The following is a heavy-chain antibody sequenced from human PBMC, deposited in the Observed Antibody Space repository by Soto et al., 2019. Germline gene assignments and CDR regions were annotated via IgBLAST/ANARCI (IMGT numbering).Heavy chain of an antibody. CDR2: VSPPFRTS. CDR3: ARVLYYGSGSYSPYGMDV. CDR1: GVSFNNNG. Sequence: QVQLVQSGAEVKKPGSSVKVSCKTSGVSFNNNGIGWVRQAPGHGLEWMGGVSPPFRTSNYARKFQGRISITADASTGTVNMVLSSLTSEDTAQYYCARVLYYGSGSYSPYGMDVWGQGTTVTVSS. J-gene: IGHJ6*02. D-gene: IGHD3-10*01. V-gene: IGHV1-69*01.